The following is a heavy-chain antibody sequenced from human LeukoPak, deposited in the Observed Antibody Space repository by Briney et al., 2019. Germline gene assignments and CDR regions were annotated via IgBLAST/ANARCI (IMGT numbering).Heavy chain of an antibody. J-gene: IGHJ4*02. CDR3: ATDFGVVQD. D-gene: IGHD3-3*01. CDR1: GFTFSSYA. CDR2: ISYDGSNK. Sequence: PGGSLRLSCAASGFTFSSYAMHWVRQAPGKGLEWVAVISYDGSNKYYADSVKGRFTISRDNSKNTLYLQMNSLRAEDTAVYYCATDFGVVQDWGQGTLVTVSS. V-gene: IGHV3-30-3*01.